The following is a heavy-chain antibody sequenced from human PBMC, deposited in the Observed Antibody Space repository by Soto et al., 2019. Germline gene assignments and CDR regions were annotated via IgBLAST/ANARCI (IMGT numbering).Heavy chain of an antibody. J-gene: IGHJ4*02. CDR2: ISNSGST. CDR1: GGSISSGDYY. Sequence: SETLSLTCTVSGGSISSGDYYWGWIRQPPGKGLEWIGYISNSGSTYYNPSLKSRLIISADTSKNQFSLKLSSGTAADTAVYYCAREDDYNTRFDYWGRGTLVTVSS. CDR3: AREDDYNTRFDY. D-gene: IGHD4-4*01. V-gene: IGHV4-30-4*01.